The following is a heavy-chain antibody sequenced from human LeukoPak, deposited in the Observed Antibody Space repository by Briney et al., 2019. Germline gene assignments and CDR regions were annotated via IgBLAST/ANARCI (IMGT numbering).Heavy chain of an antibody. J-gene: IGHJ4*02. CDR1: GFTFSSYS. CDR2: ISSSSSYI. D-gene: IGHD3-10*01. Sequence: GGSLRLSCAASGFTFSSYSMNWVRQAPGKGLEWVSSISSSSSYIYYADSVKGRFTISRDNAKNSLYLQMNSLRAEDTAVYYCARDGSFGRTSFDYWGQGTLVTVSS. CDR3: ARDGSFGRTSFDY. V-gene: IGHV3-21*01.